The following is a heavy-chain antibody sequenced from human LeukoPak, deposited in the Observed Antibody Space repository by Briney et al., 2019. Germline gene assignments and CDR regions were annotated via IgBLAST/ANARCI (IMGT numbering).Heavy chain of an antibody. CDR1: GGSFSGYY. V-gene: IGHV4-34*01. CDR2: INHSGST. Sequence: SETLSLTCAVYGGSFSGYYWSWIRQPPGKGLEWTGEINHSGSTNYNPSLKSRVTISVDTSKNQFSLKLSSVTAADTAVYYCARRGSYGPFDPWGQGTLVTVSS. D-gene: IGHD3-10*01. J-gene: IGHJ5*02. CDR3: ARRGSYGPFDP.